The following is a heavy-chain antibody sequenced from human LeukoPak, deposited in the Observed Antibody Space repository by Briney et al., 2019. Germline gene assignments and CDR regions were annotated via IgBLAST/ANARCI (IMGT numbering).Heavy chain of an antibody. CDR2: INAGNGNT. Sequence: ASVTVSFTASGYTFTIYAMHWVRQARGQRREWLGWINAGNGNTKYSQKFQGRVTITRDTSASTAYMELSSLRSEDTAVYYCARDVEWELFMVFDYWGQGTLVTVSS. J-gene: IGHJ4*02. CDR1: GYTFTIYA. CDR3: ARDVEWELFMVFDY. V-gene: IGHV1-3*01. D-gene: IGHD1-26*01.